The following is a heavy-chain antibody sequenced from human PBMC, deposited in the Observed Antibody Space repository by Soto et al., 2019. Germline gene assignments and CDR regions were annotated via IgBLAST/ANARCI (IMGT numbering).Heavy chain of an antibody. Sequence: GGSLRLSCAASGFTFSSYGMHWVRQAPGKGLEWVAVISYDGSNKYYADSVKGRFTISRNNSKNTLYLQMNSLRAGDTAVYYCAKEVGEPSGYDYYYYYMDVWGKGTTVTVSS. D-gene: IGHD5-12*01. CDR3: AKEVGEPSGYDYYYYYMDV. CDR1: GFTFSSYG. CDR2: ISYDGSNK. J-gene: IGHJ6*03. V-gene: IGHV3-30*18.